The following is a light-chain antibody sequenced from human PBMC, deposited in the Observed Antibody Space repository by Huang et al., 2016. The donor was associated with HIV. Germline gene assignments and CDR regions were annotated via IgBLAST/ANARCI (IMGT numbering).Light chain of an antibody. CDR2: EGS. V-gene: IGKV2D-29*01. Sequence: DIVMTQTPLSLSVAPGQPASISCNSTQSLLYIDGKPHLYWYLQKPGQPPQLLISEGSNRFSGGPDRFSGSGSGTHFTLTIVRVEAEDVAFYYCMQGMQLPFTFGQGTRLEIK. CDR1: QSLLYIDGKPH. CDR3: MQGMQLPFT. J-gene: IGKJ5*01.